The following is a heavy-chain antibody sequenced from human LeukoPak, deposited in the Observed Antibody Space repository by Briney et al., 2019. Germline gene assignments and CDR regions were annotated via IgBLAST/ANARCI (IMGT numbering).Heavy chain of an antibody. J-gene: IGHJ5*02. Sequence: PGEALKISCKGSGYSFTSYWIGWVRQMPGKGLEWMGIIYPGDSDTRYSPSFQGQVTISADKSISTAYLQWSSLKASDTAMYYCARTIAARAGYNWFDPWGEGTLVTVS. D-gene: IGHD6-6*01. CDR1: GYSFTSYW. V-gene: IGHV5-51*01. CDR3: ARTIAARAGYNWFDP. CDR2: IYPGDSDT.